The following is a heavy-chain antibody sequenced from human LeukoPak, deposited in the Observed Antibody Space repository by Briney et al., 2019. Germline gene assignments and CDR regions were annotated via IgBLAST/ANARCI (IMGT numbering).Heavy chain of an antibody. V-gene: IGHV3-30*18. Sequence: GGSLRLSCAASGFTFSSYGMHWVRQAPGKGLEWVAVISYDGSNKYYADFVKGRFTISRDNSKNTLYLQMNSLRAEDTAVYYCAKDSQPGVAAAVDYWGQGTLVTVSS. CDR3: AKDSQPGVAAAVDY. CDR2: ISYDGSNK. CDR1: GFTFSSYG. J-gene: IGHJ4*02. D-gene: IGHD6-13*01.